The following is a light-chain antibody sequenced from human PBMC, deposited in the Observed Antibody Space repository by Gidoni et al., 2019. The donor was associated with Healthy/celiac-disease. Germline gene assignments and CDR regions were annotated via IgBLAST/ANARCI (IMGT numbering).Light chain of an antibody. CDR2: DAS. CDR3: QQYDNLPPYN. J-gene: IGKJ2*01. CDR1: QDISNY. V-gene: IGKV1-33*01. Sequence: DIQMTQSPSSLSASVGDRVTITCQASQDISNYLNWYQQKPGKAPKLLIYDASNLETGVPSRFSGSGSGTDFTFTISSLQPEDIATYYCQQYDNLPPYNFGQXTKLEIK.